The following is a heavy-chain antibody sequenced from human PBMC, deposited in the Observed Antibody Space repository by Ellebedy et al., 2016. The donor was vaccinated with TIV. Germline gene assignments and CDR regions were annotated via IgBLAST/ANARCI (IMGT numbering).Heavy chain of an antibody. CDR1: GGSISGYY. Sequence: MPSEPLSLTCPLPGGSISGYYWSWIRQPPGKGLEWMGYIYYSGSTNYNPSLKSRVSISVDTSKKQFSLKLSSVTAADTAVYYCARAEFTSSNWFAPWGQGTLVTVSS. J-gene: IGHJ5*02. D-gene: IGHD6-6*01. CDR3: ARAEFTSSNWFAP. V-gene: IGHV4-59*01. CDR2: IYYSGST.